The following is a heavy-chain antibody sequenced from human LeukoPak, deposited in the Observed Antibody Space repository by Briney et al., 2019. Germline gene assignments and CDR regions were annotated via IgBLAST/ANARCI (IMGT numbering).Heavy chain of an antibody. CDR2: ISSRSNII. CDR3: ARDEGSRYYYYYMDV. CDR1: GFTFSTYS. J-gene: IGHJ6*03. V-gene: IGHV3-21*06. Sequence: GGSLRLSCAASGFTFSTYSMNWVRQAPGRGLEWVSSISSRSNIIYYADSVKGRFTISRDNAKNSLYLLMNSLRAEDTAVYYCARDEGSRYYYYYMDVWGKGTTVTVSS.